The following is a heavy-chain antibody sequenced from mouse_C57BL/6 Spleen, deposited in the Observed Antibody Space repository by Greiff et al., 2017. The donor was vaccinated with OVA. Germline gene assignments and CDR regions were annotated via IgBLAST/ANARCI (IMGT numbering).Heavy chain of an antibody. V-gene: IGHV14-3*01. CDR1: GFNIKNTY. Sequence: EVKLMESVAELVRPGASVKLSCTASGFNIKNTYMHWVKQRPEQGLEWIGRIDPANGNTKYAPKFQGKATITADTSSNTAYLQLSSLTSEDTAIYYCARWMITTGYWYFDVWGTGTTVTVSS. J-gene: IGHJ1*03. CDR3: ARWMITTGYWYFDV. D-gene: IGHD2-4*01. CDR2: IDPANGNT.